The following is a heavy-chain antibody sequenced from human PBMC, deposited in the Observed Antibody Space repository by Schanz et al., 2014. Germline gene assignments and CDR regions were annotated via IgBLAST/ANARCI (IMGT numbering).Heavy chain of an antibody. V-gene: IGHV3-30*02. CDR1: GFAFSDYG. CDR3: VKGGTNTLDS. J-gene: IGHJ4*02. CDR2: IRYDGSNQ. Sequence: QVQLVESGGGVVQPGKSLRLSCAASGFAFSDYGMHWVRQAPGKGLEWVAFIRYDGSNQYYADSVKGRFTISRDNSKNTLSLQMNSLRGDDTAIYYCVKGGTNTLDSWGQGTLVTVSS.